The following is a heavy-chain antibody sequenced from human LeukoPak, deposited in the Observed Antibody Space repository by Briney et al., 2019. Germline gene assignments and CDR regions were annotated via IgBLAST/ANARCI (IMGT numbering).Heavy chain of an antibody. J-gene: IGHJ3*02. CDR1: GGSISSGGYY. D-gene: IGHD3-16*01. CDR3: AREPFFDAFDI. V-gene: IGHV4-31*03. Sequence: SETLSLTCTVSGGSISSGGYYWSWIRQHPVKGPACLGYIYYSGSTYYNPSLKSRVTISVDTSKNQFSLKLSSVTAADTAVYYCAREPFFDAFDIWGQGTMVTVSS. CDR2: IYYSGST.